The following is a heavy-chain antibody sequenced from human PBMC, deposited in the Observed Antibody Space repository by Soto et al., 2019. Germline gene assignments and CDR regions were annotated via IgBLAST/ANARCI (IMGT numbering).Heavy chain of an antibody. D-gene: IGHD6-19*01. V-gene: IGHV1-69*01. CDR2: IIPIFGTA. Sequence: QVQLVQSGAEVKKPGSSVKVSCKASGGTFSSYAISWVRQAPGQGLEWMGGIIPIFGTANYAQKFQGRVTITADESTSTAYMELSSLRTEDTAVYYCARHGYSSGWYASDAFDIWGQGTMVTVSS. CDR3: ARHGYSSGWYASDAFDI. J-gene: IGHJ3*02. CDR1: GGTFSSYA.